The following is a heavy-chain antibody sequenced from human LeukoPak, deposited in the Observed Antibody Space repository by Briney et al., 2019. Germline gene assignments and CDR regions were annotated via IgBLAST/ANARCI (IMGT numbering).Heavy chain of an antibody. V-gene: IGHV4-59*01. CDR3: ARDLGHFDY. J-gene: IGHJ4*02. CDR2: IYHSGNT. Sequence: PSETLCLTCTVSGGLIRTYYWSWIRQPPGKGLEWMGYIYHSGNTDYNPSLKSRVTISVDSSKNQFSLKLSSVTAADTAVYYCARDLGHFDYWGQGTLVTVSS. CDR1: GGLIRTYY. D-gene: IGHD7-27*01.